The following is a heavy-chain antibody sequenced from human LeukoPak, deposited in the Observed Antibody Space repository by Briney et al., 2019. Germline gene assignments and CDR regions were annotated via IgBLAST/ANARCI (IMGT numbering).Heavy chain of an antibody. CDR3: ARSDTDYDGAFDI. D-gene: IGHD4-23*01. J-gene: IGHJ3*02. V-gene: IGHV1-69*04. CDR2: IIPILGIA. CDR1: GGTFGSYA. Sequence: SVKVSCKASGGTFGSYAISWVRQAPGQGLEWMGRIIPILGIANYAQKFQGRVTITADKSTSTAYMELSSLRSEDTAVYYCARSDTDYDGAFDIWGQGTMVTVSS.